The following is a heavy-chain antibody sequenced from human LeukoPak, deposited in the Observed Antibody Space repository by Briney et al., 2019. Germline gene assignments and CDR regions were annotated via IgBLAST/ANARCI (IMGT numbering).Heavy chain of an antibody. CDR2: IYPSDSDT. J-gene: IGHJ3*02. CDR3: ARPPIYCSGGSCYPDAFDI. V-gene: IGHV5-51*01. CDR1: GYSFTSYW. Sequence: HGESLKISCKGSGYSFTSYWIGWVRQMPGKGLEWMGIIYPSDSDTRYSPSFQGQVTISADKSISTAYLQWSSLKASDTAMYYCARPPIYCSGGSCYPDAFDIWGQGTMVTVSS. D-gene: IGHD2-15*01.